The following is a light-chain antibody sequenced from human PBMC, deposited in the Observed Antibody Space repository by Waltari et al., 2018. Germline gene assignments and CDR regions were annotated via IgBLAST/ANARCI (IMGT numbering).Light chain of an antibody. J-gene: IGKJ3*01. CDR1: QSLVFSAGNTY. CDR2: QVS. Sequence: EVVMTQSPLSLPVTLGKPASISCRSSQSLVFSAGNTYLNLFQQRPGQSPRRLIYQVSNRDSGVPDRFSGSGSGTDFTLKISRVEAEDVGVYYCMQGSYWPFTFGPGTKVDIK. V-gene: IGKV2-30*01. CDR3: MQGSYWPFT.